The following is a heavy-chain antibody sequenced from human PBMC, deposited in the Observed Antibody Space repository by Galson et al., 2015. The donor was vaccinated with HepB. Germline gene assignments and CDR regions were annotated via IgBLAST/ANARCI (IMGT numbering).Heavy chain of an antibody. CDR1: GYTFINYG. CDR3: ARGLSITTRCGGY. CDR2: ISGYNGNT. Sequence: SVKVSCKASGYTFINYGINWVRQAPGQGLEWMGWISGYNGNTKYAQKVQGRVTMTTDTSTSTAYMELRSLRSDDTAVYYCARGLSITTRCGGYWGQGTLVTVSS. D-gene: IGHD6-6*01. J-gene: IGHJ4*02. V-gene: IGHV1-18*01.